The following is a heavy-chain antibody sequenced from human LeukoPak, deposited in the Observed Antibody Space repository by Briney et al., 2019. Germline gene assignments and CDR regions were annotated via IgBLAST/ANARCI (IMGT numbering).Heavy chain of an antibody. CDR3: ARDGTSTDDY. J-gene: IGHJ4*02. V-gene: IGHV1-18*01. Sequence: ASVRVSCNTSGYXFSSFGINWVRQAPGQGLEWMAWISGNNDNPNYGQKFQGRFTVTTDSSTSTAYMELRNLRSDDTAVYYCARDGTSTDDYWGQGTLVTVSS. CDR2: ISGNNDNP. D-gene: IGHD2-2*01. CDR1: GYXFSSFG.